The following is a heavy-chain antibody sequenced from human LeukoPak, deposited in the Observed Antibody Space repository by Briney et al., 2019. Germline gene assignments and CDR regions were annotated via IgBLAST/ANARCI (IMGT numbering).Heavy chain of an antibody. J-gene: IGHJ5*02. CDR1: GFPLSSYA. Sequence: GGSLRLSCAASGFPLSSYAMSWARQGPGKGLEWVAATSSSDPGTYHADSVRGRFTISRDNAKNSLYLQMNSLRAEDTAVYSCARGADGVSSNSRGWFDPWGQGTLVTVSS. CDR2: TSSSDPGT. CDR3: ARGADGVSSNSRGWFDP. D-gene: IGHD2-15*01. V-gene: IGHV3-21*01.